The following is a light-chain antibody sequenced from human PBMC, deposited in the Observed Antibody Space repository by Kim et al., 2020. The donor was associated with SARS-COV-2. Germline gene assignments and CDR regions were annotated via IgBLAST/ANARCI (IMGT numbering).Light chain of an antibody. V-gene: IGLV3-1*01. Sequence: VAPAQTASITCSGDNLRDKYACLYQQNPGQSPLLVIYQDTRRPSGIPDRFSGSNSGNTATLTISGTQAMDEADYYCQTWDGITAVFGGGTQLTVL. J-gene: IGLJ3*02. CDR3: QTWDGITAV. CDR1: NLRDKY. CDR2: QDT.